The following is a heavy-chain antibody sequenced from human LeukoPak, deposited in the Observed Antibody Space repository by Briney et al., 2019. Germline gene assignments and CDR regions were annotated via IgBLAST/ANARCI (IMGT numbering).Heavy chain of an antibody. J-gene: IGHJ4*02. Sequence: SETLSLTCTVSGGSISSGGYYWSWIRQHPGKGLEWIGYIYYSGSTYYNPSLKSRVTISVDTSKNQFSLKLSSATAADTAVYYCARSLVVPAATTPDFDYWGQGTLVTVSS. CDR1: GGSISSGGYY. V-gene: IGHV4-30-4*08. D-gene: IGHD2-2*01. CDR2: IYYSGST. CDR3: ARSLVVPAATTPDFDY.